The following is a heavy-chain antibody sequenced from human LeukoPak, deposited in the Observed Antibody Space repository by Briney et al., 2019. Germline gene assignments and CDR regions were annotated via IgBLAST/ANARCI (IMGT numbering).Heavy chain of an antibody. CDR1: GGSFSGYY. CDR2: IYTSGST. Sequence: SETLSLTCAVYGGSFSGYYWSWIRQPPGKGLEWIGRIYTSGSTNYNPSLKSRVTISVDTSKNQFSLKLSSVTAADTAVYYCARGWGWFGELTPFDYWGQGTLVTVSS. V-gene: IGHV4-4*08. J-gene: IGHJ4*02. CDR3: ARGWGWFGELTPFDY. D-gene: IGHD3-10*01.